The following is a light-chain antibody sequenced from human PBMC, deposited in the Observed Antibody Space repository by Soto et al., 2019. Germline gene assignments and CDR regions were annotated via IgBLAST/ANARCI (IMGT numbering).Light chain of an antibody. CDR3: QQFSSYPHT. Sequence: EFVLTQSPGTLSLSPGERATLSCRASQTVRNNYLAWYQQKPGQAPGLLIYDASSRATGIPDWFSGGGSGTDFTRPISRLEPEDFAVYYCQQFSSYPHTFGGGAKWESK. V-gene: IGKV3-20*01. J-gene: IGKJ4*01. CDR1: QTVRNNY. CDR2: DAS.